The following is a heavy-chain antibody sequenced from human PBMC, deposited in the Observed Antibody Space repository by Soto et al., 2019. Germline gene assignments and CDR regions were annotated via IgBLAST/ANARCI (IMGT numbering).Heavy chain of an antibody. V-gene: IGHV3-11*01. CDR2: ISSSGSTI. D-gene: IGHD3-10*01. CDR3: ARGLLLWFGELSPFDY. Sequence: GGSLRLSCAASGFTFSDYYMSWIRQAPGKELEWVSYISSSGSTIYYADSVKGRFTISRDNAKNSLYLQMNSLRAEDTAVYYCARGLLLWFGELSPFDYWGQGTLVTVSS. CDR1: GFTFSDYY. J-gene: IGHJ4*02.